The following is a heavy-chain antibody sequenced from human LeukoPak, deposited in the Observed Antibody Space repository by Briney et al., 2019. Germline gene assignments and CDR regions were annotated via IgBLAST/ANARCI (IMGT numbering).Heavy chain of an antibody. D-gene: IGHD1-14*01. CDR3: AREPVWAEYYFDY. J-gene: IGHJ4*02. CDR1: GLTLSNYW. CDR2: INPDGREE. V-gene: IGHV3-7*01. Sequence: GGSLRLSCAVSGLTLSNYWMNWVRQAPGKGLEWVANINPDGREERYVDSVKGRFVISRDNAKNSLYLQMNSLRAEDKAVYYCAREPVWAEYYFDYWGQGTLVTVSS.